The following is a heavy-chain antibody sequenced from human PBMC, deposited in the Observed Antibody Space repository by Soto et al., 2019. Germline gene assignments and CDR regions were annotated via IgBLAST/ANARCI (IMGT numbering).Heavy chain of an antibody. CDR1: GFTFSSYA. CDR2: ISYDGSNK. D-gene: IGHD3-10*01. Sequence: QVQLVESGGGVVQPGRSLRLSCAASGFTFSSYAMHWVRQAPGKGLEWVAVISYDGSNKYYADSVKGRFTISRDKYKNTLYLQMNSLRAEDTAVYYCAIDVYYGSGSHGMDVWGQGTTVTVSS. J-gene: IGHJ6*02. CDR3: AIDVYYGSGSHGMDV. V-gene: IGHV3-30-3*01.